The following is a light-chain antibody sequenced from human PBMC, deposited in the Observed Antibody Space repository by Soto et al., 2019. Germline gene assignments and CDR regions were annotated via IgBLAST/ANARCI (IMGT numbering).Light chain of an antibody. J-gene: IGLJ2*01. Sequence: QSALTQPASVSGSPGQSITISCTGTSTDVGSYNFVSWYQQHPGKAPKLVIYEGSKRPSGVSNRFSGSKSGNTASLTISGLQAEDEAYYYRCLYAGTKMVFGGGTKLTVL. CDR1: STDVGSYNF. CDR3: CLYAGTKMV. V-gene: IGLV2-23*01. CDR2: EGS.